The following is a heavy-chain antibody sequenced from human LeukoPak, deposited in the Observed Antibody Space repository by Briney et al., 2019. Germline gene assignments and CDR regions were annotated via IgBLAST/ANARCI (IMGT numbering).Heavy chain of an antibody. CDR3: ARRGFCSGGNCFSNAFDI. CDR1: GYSFTRYW. Sequence: GESLKISCKGSGYSFTRYWIGWVRQMPGKGLEWMGIIYPGDSDTRYSPSFQGQVTISADKSISTAYLQWSSLKASDTAMYYCARRGFCSGGNCFSNAFDIWGQGTMVTVSS. CDR2: IYPGDSDT. D-gene: IGHD2-15*01. J-gene: IGHJ3*02. V-gene: IGHV5-51*01.